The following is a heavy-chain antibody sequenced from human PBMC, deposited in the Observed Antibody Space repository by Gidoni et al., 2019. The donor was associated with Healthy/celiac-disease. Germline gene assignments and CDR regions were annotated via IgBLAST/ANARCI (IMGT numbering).Heavy chain of an antibody. J-gene: IGHJ4*02. CDR1: GFTFSSYS. D-gene: IGHD4-17*01. CDR2: ISSSSSYI. CDR3: ARDVTTVTSFDY. V-gene: IGHV3-21*01. Sequence: EVQLVESGGGLVKPGGSLRLSCAASGFTFSSYSMNWVRQAPGKGLAWVSSISSSSSYIYYADSVKGRFTISRDNAKNSLYLQMNSLRAEDTAVYYCARDVTTVTSFDYWGQGTLVTVSS.